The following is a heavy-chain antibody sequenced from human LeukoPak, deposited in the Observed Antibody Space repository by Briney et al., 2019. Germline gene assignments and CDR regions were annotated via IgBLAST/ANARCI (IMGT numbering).Heavy chain of an antibody. CDR3: ARGDGFYVY. CDR1: GFTVSSNY. D-gene: IGHD2-8*01. Sequence: GGSLRLSCAASGFTVSSNYMTWVRQAPGQGLEWVSAIYFGGTTYYADSVKGRFTISRDNSKNTVYLQMNSLRVEDTAVYYCARGDGFYVYWGQGTLVTVSS. V-gene: IGHV3-53*01. CDR2: IYFGGTT. J-gene: IGHJ4*02.